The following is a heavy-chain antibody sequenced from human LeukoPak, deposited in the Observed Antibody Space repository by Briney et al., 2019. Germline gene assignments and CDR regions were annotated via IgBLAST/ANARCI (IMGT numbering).Heavy chain of an antibody. V-gene: IGHV5-51*01. J-gene: IGHJ5*02. D-gene: IGHD2-2*02. Sequence: GESLKISCKGSGYSFTSYWIGWVRQMPGKGLEWMGIIYPGDSDTRYSPSFQGQVTISADKSISTAYLQWSSLKASDTAMYYCARQYCSSTSCYTPLWFDPWGQGTLVTVSS. CDR3: ARQYCSSTSCYTPLWFDP. CDR2: IYPGDSDT. CDR1: GYSFTSYW.